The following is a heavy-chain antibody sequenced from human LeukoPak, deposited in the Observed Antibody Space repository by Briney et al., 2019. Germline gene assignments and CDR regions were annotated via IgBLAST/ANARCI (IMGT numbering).Heavy chain of an antibody. CDR1: GGSISTYY. J-gene: IGHJ4*02. V-gene: IGHV4-59*01. Sequence: SETLSLTCTVSGGSISTYYWSWVRQPPGKGLEWLGYVHDSGSTDYNPSLKSRVTTSLDTPNKQFFLKLTSVTAADTAVYYCARSSYSYGSGLKFVYWGQGTLVTVPS. CDR3: ARSSYSYGSGLKFVY. D-gene: IGHD3-10*01. CDR2: VHDSGST.